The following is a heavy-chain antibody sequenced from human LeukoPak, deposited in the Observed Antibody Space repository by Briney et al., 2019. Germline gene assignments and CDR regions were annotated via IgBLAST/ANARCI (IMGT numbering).Heavy chain of an antibody. V-gene: IGHV1-8*01. J-gene: IGHJ6*02. CDR3: ARDYGGYYYYGMDV. Sequence: ASVKVSCKASGYTFTSYDINWVRQATGQGLEWMGWMNPNSGNTGYAQKFQGRVTMTSNTSISTAYMELSSLRSEDTAVYYCARDYGGYYYYGMDVWGQGTTVTVSS. CDR2: MNPNSGNT. D-gene: IGHD4-17*01. CDR1: GYTFTSYD.